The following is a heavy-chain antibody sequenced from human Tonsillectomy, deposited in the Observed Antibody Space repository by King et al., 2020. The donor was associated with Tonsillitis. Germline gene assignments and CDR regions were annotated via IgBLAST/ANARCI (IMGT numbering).Heavy chain of an antibody. Sequence: VQLVESGAELRKPGASVTVSCRPSGDTFTGHFVHWVRQAPGQGLDWMGWINPKSGDTNYVQKFRGRVTLSGDVSITTAYMTLSSLRPDDTAVYYCATNAVGSDESAYRDFRHWGQGTLVTVSS. V-gene: IGHV1-2*02. D-gene: IGHD3-16*01. CDR3: ATNAVGSDESAYRDFRH. J-gene: IGHJ1*01. CDR1: GDTFTGHF. CDR2: INPKSGDT.